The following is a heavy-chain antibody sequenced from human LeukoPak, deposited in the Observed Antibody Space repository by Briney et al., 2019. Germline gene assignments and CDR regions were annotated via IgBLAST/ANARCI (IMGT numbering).Heavy chain of an antibody. CDR1: GFTFSSYS. Sequence: GGSLRLSCAASGFTFSSYSMNWVRQAPGKGLEWVSTIRNSSSDKYYADSVKGRFTISRDNAKNSLYLQMNSLRAEDTSVYYCARDGYYGSGSYSYYYGMDVWGKGTTVTVSS. V-gene: IGHV3-21*01. D-gene: IGHD3-10*01. CDR3: ARDGYYGSGSYSYYYGMDV. J-gene: IGHJ6*04. CDR2: IRNSSSDK.